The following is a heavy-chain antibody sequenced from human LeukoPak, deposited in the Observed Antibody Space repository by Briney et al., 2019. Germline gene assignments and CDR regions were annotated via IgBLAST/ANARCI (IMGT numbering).Heavy chain of an antibody. Sequence: ASVKVSCKASGYTFTGFYIHWVRQAPGHGLEWMGWISPNTGVTNYAQRFQGRVTMTRDTSITTTYLELRGLTSDDTAVYYCARHGYCGNPRCYPDYYYIDVWGKGTKVTVS. CDR3: ARHGYCGNPRCYPDYYYIDV. V-gene: IGHV1-2*02. J-gene: IGHJ6*03. D-gene: IGHD2-2*03. CDR1: GYTFTGFY. CDR2: ISPNTGVT.